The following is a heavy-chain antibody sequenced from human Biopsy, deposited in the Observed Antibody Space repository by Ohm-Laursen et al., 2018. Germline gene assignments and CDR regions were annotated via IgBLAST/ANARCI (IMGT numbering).Heavy chain of an antibody. J-gene: IGHJ4*02. D-gene: IGHD3-22*01. Sequence: GTLSLTCSVSGGSLNNHYWSWIRQSPGKGLEWLAYFYSSGRTNYNPSLKSRIIVSVDTSKNQLSLKVTSVTATDTAMYYCARHDRSGYWGLDYWGQGALVTVSA. CDR2: FYSSGRT. CDR1: GGSLNNHY. CDR3: ARHDRSGYWGLDY. V-gene: IGHV4-4*08.